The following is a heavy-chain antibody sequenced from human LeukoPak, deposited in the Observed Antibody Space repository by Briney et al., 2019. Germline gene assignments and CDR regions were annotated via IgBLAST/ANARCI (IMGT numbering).Heavy chain of an antibody. Sequence: GGSLRLSCAASGFTFSSYAMHWVRQAPGKGLEYVSAISSNGGSTYYANSVKGRLTISRDNSKNTLYLQMGSLRAEDMAVYYCARVGATGREYYFDYWAREPWSPSPQ. V-gene: IGHV3-64*01. CDR2: ISSNGGST. J-gene: IGHJ4*02. CDR1: GFTFSSYA. D-gene: IGHD1-26*01. CDR3: ARVGATGREYYFDY.